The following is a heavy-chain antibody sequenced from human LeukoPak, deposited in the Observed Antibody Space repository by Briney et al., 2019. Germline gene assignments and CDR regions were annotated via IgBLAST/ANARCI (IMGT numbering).Heavy chain of an antibody. J-gene: IGHJ3*01. V-gene: IGHV3-74*01. CDR2: MKSDGSEI. D-gene: IGHD2-21*01. CDR3: VKDHSGSGRAFDV. Sequence: TGGSLGLSCAGSGFSFSGTWMHWLRQVPGEGPVWVSGMKSDGSEINYADSVKGRFTISRDNDRNKLHLQMNSLRVEDTAVYYCVKDHSGSGRAFDVWGQGTKVTVSA. CDR1: GFSFSGTW.